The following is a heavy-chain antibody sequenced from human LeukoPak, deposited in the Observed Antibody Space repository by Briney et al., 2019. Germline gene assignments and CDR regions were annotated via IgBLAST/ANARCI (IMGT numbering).Heavy chain of an antibody. CDR2: INSDGSST. J-gene: IGHJ4*02. D-gene: IGHD3-22*01. CDR1: GLAFRCYW. V-gene: IGHV3-74*01. CDR3: ARDGTVEYYYDSSGYSPGGGPDY. Sequence: RSLRLSSAASGLAFRCYWMHSARQAPGKGLVWVSRINSDGSSTSYADSVKGRFTISRDNAKNTLYLQMNSLRAEDTAVYYCARDGTVEYYYDSSGYSPGGGPDYWGQGTLVTVSS.